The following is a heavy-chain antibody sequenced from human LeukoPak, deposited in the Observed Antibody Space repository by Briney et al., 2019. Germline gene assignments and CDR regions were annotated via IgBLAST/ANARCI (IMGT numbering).Heavy chain of an antibody. J-gene: IGHJ4*02. CDR1: GFTFSSYS. V-gene: IGHV3-49*04. Sequence: PGVSLRLSCAASGFTFSSYSMNWVRQAPGKGLEWVGFIRSKAYGGTTEYAASVKGRFTISRDDSKSIAYLQMNSLKTEDTAVYYCTRVRAYSYGLGFDYWGQGTLVTVSS. CDR3: TRVRAYSYGLGFDY. CDR2: IRSKAYGGTT. D-gene: IGHD5-18*01.